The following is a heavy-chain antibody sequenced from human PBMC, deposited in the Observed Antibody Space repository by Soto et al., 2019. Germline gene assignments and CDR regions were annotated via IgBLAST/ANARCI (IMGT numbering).Heavy chain of an antibody. Sequence: ASETLSLTCTVSGGSISSSSYYWGWIRQPPGKGLEWIGSIYYSGSTYYNPSLKSRVTISVDTSKNQFSLKLSSVTAADTAVYYCASPEKYSSGWYISFDYWGQGTLVTVSS. D-gene: IGHD6-19*01. V-gene: IGHV4-39*01. CDR1: GGSISSSSYY. CDR3: ASPEKYSSGWYISFDY. J-gene: IGHJ4*02. CDR2: IYYSGST.